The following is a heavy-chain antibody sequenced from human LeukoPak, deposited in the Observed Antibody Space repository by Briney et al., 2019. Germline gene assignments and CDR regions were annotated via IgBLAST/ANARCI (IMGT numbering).Heavy chain of an antibody. CDR1: GFTFTEYY. CDR2: INSNNGDT. D-gene: IGHD4-11*01. Sequence: ASMKVSCKASGFTFTEYYVHWVRQAPGQGLEWMGWINSNNGDTNYAQKFQSRVTMTRDTSISTAYMELRRLRSDDTAVYYCARDLYTFDYWGQGALVTVSS. CDR3: ARDLYTFDY. J-gene: IGHJ4*02. V-gene: IGHV1-2*02.